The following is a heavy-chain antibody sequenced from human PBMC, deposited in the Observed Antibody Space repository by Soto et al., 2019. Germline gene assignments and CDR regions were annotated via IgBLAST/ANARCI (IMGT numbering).Heavy chain of an antibody. CDR2: IYYSGST. CDR1: GFSISSGGYY. CDR3: ARTGYSSSSILDY. J-gene: IGHJ4*02. D-gene: IGHD6-6*01. Sequence: PSETLSLTCPFSGFSISSGGYYWSWIRQHPGKGLEWIGYIYYSGSTYYNPSLKSRVTISVDTSKNQFSLKLSSVTAADTAVYYCARTGYSSSSILDYWGQGTLVTVSS. V-gene: IGHV4-31*03.